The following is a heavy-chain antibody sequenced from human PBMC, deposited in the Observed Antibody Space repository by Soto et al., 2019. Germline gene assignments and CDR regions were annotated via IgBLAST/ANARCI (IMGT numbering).Heavy chain of an antibody. CDR3: ARDGVVAGNTNSAY. D-gene: IGHD6-19*01. CDR2: INAGNGNT. J-gene: IGHJ4*01. V-gene: IGHV1-3*01. CDR1: A. Sequence: ARRWLHHATGQRLEWMGWINAGNGNTKYSQKFQDRVTITRDTSASTAYMELSSLRAEDTAVYYCARDGVVAGNTNSAYWGHGTLVTVSS.